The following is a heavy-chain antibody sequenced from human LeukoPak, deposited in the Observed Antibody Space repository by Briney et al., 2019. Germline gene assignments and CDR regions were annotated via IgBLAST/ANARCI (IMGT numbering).Heavy chain of an antibody. V-gene: IGHV3-48*03. CDR3: ARVRAVAGGNYFDY. CDR1: GFTFSSYE. Sequence: PGGSLRLSCAASGFTFSSYEMNWVRRAPGKGLEWVSYISSSGSTIYYADSVKGRFTISRDNAKNSLHLQMNSLRAEDTAVYYCARVRAVAGGNYFDYWGQGTLVTVSS. CDR2: ISSSGSTI. J-gene: IGHJ4*02. D-gene: IGHD6-19*01.